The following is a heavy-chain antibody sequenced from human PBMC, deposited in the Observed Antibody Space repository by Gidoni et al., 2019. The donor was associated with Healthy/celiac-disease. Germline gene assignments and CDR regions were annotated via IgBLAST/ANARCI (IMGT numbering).Heavy chain of an antibody. CDR1: VGPISSGDYY. V-gene: IGHV4-30-4*01. D-gene: IGHD6-13*01. CDR2: LYYSGST. J-gene: IGHJ4*02. Sequence: QLQLQESGPGLVQPSQTLSLSCTVSVGPISSGDYYWSWIRQPPGKGLEWIGYLYYSGSTYYNPSLKSRVTISVDTSKNQFSLKLSSVTAADTAVYYCARAGYSSYLFDYWGQGTLVTVSS. CDR3: ARAGYSSYLFDY.